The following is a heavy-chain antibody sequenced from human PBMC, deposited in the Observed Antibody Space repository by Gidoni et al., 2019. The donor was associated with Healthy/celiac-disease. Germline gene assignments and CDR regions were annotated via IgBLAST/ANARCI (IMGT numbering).Heavy chain of an antibody. CDR1: GGSISSSSYY. D-gene: IGHD3-10*01. V-gene: IGHV4-39*01. Sequence: QLQLQESGPGLVRPSETLSLTCTVSGGSISSSSYYWGWIRPPPGKGLEWIGSIYYSGSTYYNPSLKSRVTISVDTSKNQFSLKLSSVTAADTAVYYCARQLWFGELLKGDDAFDIWGQGTMVTVSS. CDR3: ARQLWFGELLKGDDAFDI. J-gene: IGHJ3*02. CDR2: IYYSGST.